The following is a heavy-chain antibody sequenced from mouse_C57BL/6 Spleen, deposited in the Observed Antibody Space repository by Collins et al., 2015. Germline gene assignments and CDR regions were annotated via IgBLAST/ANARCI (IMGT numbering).Heavy chain of an antibody. CDR3: ASGNYYAMDY. CDR2: ISYDGSN. CDR1: GCSITSGYY. Sequence: DVQLQESGPGLVKPSQSLSLTCSVTGCSITSGYYWNWIRQFPGNKLEWMGYISYDGSNNYNPSLKNRISITRDTSKNQFFLKLNSVTTEDTATYYCASGNYYAMDYWGQGTSVTVSS. J-gene: IGHJ4*01. V-gene: IGHV3-6*02. D-gene: IGHD2-1*01.